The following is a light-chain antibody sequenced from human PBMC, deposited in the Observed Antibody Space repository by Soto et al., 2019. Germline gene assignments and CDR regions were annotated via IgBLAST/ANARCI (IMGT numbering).Light chain of an antibody. Sequence: EIVMTQSPATLSVPPGEGATLGCRASQSISSNLAWYQQKPGQAPRLLIYGASTRATGISARFSGRGSGTEFTLTITNLQSEDFAVYYCQQYNNWPPYTFGQGTK. CDR3: QQYNNWPPYT. CDR1: QSISSN. V-gene: IGKV3-15*01. CDR2: GAS. J-gene: IGKJ2*01.